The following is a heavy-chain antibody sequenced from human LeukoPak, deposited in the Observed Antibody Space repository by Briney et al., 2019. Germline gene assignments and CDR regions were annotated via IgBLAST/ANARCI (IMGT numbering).Heavy chain of an antibody. V-gene: IGHV1-2*02. J-gene: IGHJ4*02. Sequence: ASVKFSCKASGYTFTGYYMHWVRQAPGQGLEWMGWINPNSGGTNYAQKFQGRVTMTRDTSISTAYMELSRLRSDDTAVYYCARVFDTYGSGSTPWRVFDYWGQGTLVTVSS. CDR2: INPNSGGT. CDR1: GYTFTGYY. D-gene: IGHD3-10*01. CDR3: ARVFDTYGSGSTPWRVFDY.